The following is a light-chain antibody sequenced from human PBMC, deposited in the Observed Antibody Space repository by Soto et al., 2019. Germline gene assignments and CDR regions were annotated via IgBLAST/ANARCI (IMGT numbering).Light chain of an antibody. CDR2: GAS. Sequence: EIVMTQSPATLSVSPGERATLSCRASQSVSGNLAWYQQKPGQAPRLLIYGASTRATGIPARFSGSGSGTEFTLTISSLQSEDVATYYCQKYNTAPLTFGGGTKVDIK. CDR1: QSVSGN. J-gene: IGKJ4*01. V-gene: IGKV3-15*01. CDR3: QKYNTAPLT.